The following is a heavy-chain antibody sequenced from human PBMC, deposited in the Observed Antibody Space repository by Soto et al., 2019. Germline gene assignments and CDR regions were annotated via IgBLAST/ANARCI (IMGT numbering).Heavy chain of an antibody. Sequence: EVHLLESGGGLVQPGGSLTPSCAGSGFAFHTYDMTWVRQAPGKGLEWVSMISNRGSPYYSGSVRGRFTISRDNSNSILHLQMNSLRADDTAIYFCAKHWGTPAPDDYWGQGTLVTVSS. J-gene: IGHJ4*02. CDR1: GFAFHTYD. V-gene: IGHV3-23*01. CDR2: ISNRGSP. D-gene: IGHD6-13*01. CDR3: AKHWGTPAPDDY.